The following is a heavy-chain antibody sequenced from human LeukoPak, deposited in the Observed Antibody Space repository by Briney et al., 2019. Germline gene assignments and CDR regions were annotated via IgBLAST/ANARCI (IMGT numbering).Heavy chain of an antibody. CDR3: TRDRMNY. V-gene: IGHV3-53*01. Sequence: GGSLRLSCTASEFTVSRNYMLWVRQAPGKGLEWVSLIFSNGDTHYADSVKGRFTISRDTSKNTVSLQMNSLRVEDTAMYYCTRDRMNYWGQGTLVTVSS. CDR1: EFTVSRNY. CDR2: IFSNGDT. J-gene: IGHJ4*02.